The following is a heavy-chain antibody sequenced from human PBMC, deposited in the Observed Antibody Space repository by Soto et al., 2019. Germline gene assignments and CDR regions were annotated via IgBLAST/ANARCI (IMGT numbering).Heavy chain of an antibody. CDR1: GITFINAW. J-gene: IGHJ4*02. D-gene: IGHD4-17*01. CDR2: IKNRVDGGAA. CDR3: TTDPGDYEDF. V-gene: IGHV3-15*01. Sequence: EVQLVESGGDLVKPGGCLRLSCAASGITFINAWMSWVRQAPGKGLEWVGRIKNRVDGGAADYAAPVRGRFTISRDDSTDPLFLQMNNLEAEDTAVYYCTTDPGDYEDFWGQGTLVTVSS.